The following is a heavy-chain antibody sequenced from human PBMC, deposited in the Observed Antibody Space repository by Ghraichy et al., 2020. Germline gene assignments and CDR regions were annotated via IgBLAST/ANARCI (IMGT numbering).Heavy chain of an antibody. CDR1: GFTFSSYW. Sequence: GGSLRLSCAASGFTFSSYWMSWVRQAPGKGLEWVANIKQDGSEKYYVDSVKGRFTISRDNAKNSLYLQMNSLRAEDTAVYYCARDIRVISYYYYGMDVWGQGTTVTVSS. V-gene: IGHV3-7*03. J-gene: IGHJ6*02. CDR3: ARDIRVISYYYYGMDV. CDR2: IKQDGSEK. D-gene: IGHD3-10*01.